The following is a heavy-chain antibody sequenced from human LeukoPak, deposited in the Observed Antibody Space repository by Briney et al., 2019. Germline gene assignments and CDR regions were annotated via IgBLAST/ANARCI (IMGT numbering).Heavy chain of an antibody. Sequence: SVKVSCKASGGTFSSYTISWVRQAPGQGLEWMGRIIPILGIANYAQKFQGRVTITADKSTSTAYMELSSLRSEDAAVYYCVLVSGSYNHFDYWGQGTLVTVSS. CDR2: IIPILGIA. V-gene: IGHV1-69*02. D-gene: IGHD1-26*01. J-gene: IGHJ4*02. CDR3: VLVSGSYNHFDY. CDR1: GGTFSSYT.